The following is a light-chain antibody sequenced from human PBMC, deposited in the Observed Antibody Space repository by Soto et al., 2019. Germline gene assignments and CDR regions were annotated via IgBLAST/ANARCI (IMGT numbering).Light chain of an antibody. V-gene: IGKV3-20*01. Sequence: EIVLTQSPGTLSLSPGARATLSCRAIQSVSSSYLAWYQQRPGQAPRLLIFGSSSRATGIPDRFSGSGSGTDFTLTINRLQPEDFALYYCQQYGSSPPITCGQGTRLEI. CDR2: GSS. CDR1: QSVSSSY. J-gene: IGKJ5*01. CDR3: QQYGSSPPIT.